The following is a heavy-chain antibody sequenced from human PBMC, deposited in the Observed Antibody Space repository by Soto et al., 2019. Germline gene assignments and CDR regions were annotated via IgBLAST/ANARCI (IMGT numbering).Heavy chain of an antibody. J-gene: IGHJ4*02. D-gene: IGHD1-7*01. CDR3: AKDRRAGGNYGFYSDF. CDR1: GFTFSSYS. Sequence: GGSLRLSCAASGFTFSSYSMTWVRQAPGKGLEWVSFSSATGAGTYYADSVKGRFTISRDNSKNTLYLQMTSLRADDTAVYYCAKDRRAGGNYGFYSDFWGQGALVTV. V-gene: IGHV3-23*01. CDR2: SSATGAGT.